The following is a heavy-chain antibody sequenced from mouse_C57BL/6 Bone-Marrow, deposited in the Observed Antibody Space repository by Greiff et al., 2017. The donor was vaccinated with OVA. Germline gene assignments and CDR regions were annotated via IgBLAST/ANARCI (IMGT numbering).Heavy chain of an antibody. CDR2: ISYDGSN. CDR3: ARVGYGSSPYYAMDY. J-gene: IGHJ4*01. V-gene: IGHV3-6*01. CDR1: GYSITSGYY. D-gene: IGHD1-1*01. Sequence: EVQLQQSGPGLVKPSQSLSLTCSVTGYSITSGYYWNWIRQFPGNKLEWMGYISYDGSNNYNPSPKNRISITRDTSKNQFFLKLNSVTTEDTATYYCARVGYGSSPYYAMDYWGQGTSVTVSS.